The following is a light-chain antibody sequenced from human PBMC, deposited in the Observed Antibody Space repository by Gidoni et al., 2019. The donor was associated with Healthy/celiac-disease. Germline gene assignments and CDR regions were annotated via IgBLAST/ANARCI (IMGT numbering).Light chain of an antibody. J-gene: IGKJ2*02. Sequence: DIQMTHSPSSLSASVGDRVTITCRASKSISSYLNWYQQKPGKAPKLLIYAASSLQSGVPSRFSGSGSGTDFTLTISSLQPEDFATYYCQQSYSTLWTFGQGTKVEIK. CDR3: QQSYSTLWT. CDR2: AAS. V-gene: IGKV1-39*01. CDR1: KSISSY.